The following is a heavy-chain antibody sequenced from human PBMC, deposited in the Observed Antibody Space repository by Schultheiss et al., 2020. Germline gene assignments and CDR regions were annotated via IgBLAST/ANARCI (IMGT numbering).Heavy chain of an antibody. CDR1: GFTVSSNF. Sequence: GESLKISCAASGFTVSSNFMSWVRQAPGKGLEWVSVIYSGGNTYYADSVKGRFTISRHNSKNTLYLQMNSLRAEDTAVYYCARGTSSGWYGAYWGQGTPVTVSS. V-gene: IGHV3-53*04. CDR3: ARGTSSGWYGAY. D-gene: IGHD6-19*01. CDR2: IYSGGNT. J-gene: IGHJ4*02.